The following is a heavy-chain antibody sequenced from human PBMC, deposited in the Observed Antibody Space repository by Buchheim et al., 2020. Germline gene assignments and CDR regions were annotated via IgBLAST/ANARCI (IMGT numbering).Heavy chain of an antibody. CDR3: ARSPTDYFYQYGMDV. V-gene: IGHV2-70*15. Sequence: QVTLRESGPALVKPTQTLTLTCSFSGFSLSTNRMCVSWMRQPPGKALEWLASIDWDEDEYYSASLRARLTISKDTSRNQVVLTLTNVGPADTGTYYCARSPTDYFYQYGMDVWGQGTT. CDR2: IDWDEDE. CDR1: GFSLSTNRMC. J-gene: IGHJ6*02.